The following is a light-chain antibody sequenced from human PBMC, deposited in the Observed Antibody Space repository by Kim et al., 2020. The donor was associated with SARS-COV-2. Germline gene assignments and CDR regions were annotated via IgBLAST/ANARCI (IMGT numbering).Light chain of an antibody. CDR3: QQSYITPFA. J-gene: IGKJ3*01. CDR1: QSISSH. Sequence: DVQMTQSPSSLSASVGDRVTITCRTTQSISSHLNWYQQKPGRAPKLLISAASTLQGGVPSRFSGSGSETDFTLTISSLQPEDFATYFCQQSYITPFAFGPGTKVDIK. V-gene: IGKV1-39*01. CDR2: AAS.